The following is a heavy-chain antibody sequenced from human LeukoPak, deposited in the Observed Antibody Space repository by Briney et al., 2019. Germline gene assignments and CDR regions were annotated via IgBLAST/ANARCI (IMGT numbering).Heavy chain of an antibody. J-gene: IGHJ6*03. V-gene: IGHV1-2*02. D-gene: IGHD5-24*01. CDR1: GYTFTGYY. Sequence: ASVKVSCKASGYTFTGYYMHWVRQAPGQGLEWMGWINPNSGGTNYAQKFQGRVTMTRDTSTSTVYMELSSLRSEDTAVYYCARDPHGYKGYYYMDVWGKGTTVTVSS. CDR2: INPNSGGT. CDR3: ARDPHGYKGYYYMDV.